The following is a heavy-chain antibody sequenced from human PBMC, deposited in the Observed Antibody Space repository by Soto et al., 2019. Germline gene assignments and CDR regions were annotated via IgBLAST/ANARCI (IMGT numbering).Heavy chain of an antibody. CDR1: GGSISSGGYY. Sequence: QVQLQESGPGLVKPSQTLSLTCTVSGGSISSGGYYWSWIRQHPGKGLEWIGYIYYSGSTYYIPSLKSRVTILVDTSKNQFSLRLSSVTAADTAVYYCARDGSSMVRGVITRSGMDVLGRGTTVTVSS. CDR3: ARDGSSMVRGVITRSGMDV. D-gene: IGHD3-10*01. CDR2: IYYSGST. J-gene: IGHJ6*02. V-gene: IGHV4-31*03.